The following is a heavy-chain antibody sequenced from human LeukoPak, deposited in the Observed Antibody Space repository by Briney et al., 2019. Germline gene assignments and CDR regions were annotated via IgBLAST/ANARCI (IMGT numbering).Heavy chain of an antibody. V-gene: IGHV3-48*03. D-gene: IGHD6-13*01. CDR2: ISSSGSTI. J-gene: IGHJ4*02. CDR1: RFTFSSYE. Sequence: PGGSLRLSCAASRFTFSSYEMNWVRQAPGKGLEWVSYISSSGSTIYYADSVKGRFTISRDNAKNSLYLQMNSLRAEDTAVYYCARVGIAAAVFDYWGQGTLVTVSS. CDR3: ARVGIAAAVFDY.